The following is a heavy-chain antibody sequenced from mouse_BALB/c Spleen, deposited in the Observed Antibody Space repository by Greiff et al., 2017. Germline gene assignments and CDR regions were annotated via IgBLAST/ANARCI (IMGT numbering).Heavy chain of an antibody. CDR2: ISSGGSYT. Sequence: EVHLVESGGGLVKPGGSLKLSCAASGFTFSSYAMSWVRQSPEKRLEWVAEISSGGSYTYYPDTVTGRFTISRDNAKNTLYLEMSSLRSEDTAMYYCARNSYYYGSSSYYFDYWGQGTTLTVSS. V-gene: IGHV5-9-4*01. J-gene: IGHJ2*01. D-gene: IGHD1-1*01. CDR1: GFTFSSYA. CDR3: ARNSYYYGSSSYYFDY.